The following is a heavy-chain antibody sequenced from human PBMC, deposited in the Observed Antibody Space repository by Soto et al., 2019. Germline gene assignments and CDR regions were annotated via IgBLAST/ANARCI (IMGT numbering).Heavy chain of an antibody. CDR2: IYYSGST. CDR3: ARHYYFDS. CDR1: GGSISSYY. Sequence: SETLSLTCTVSGGSISSYYWSWIRQPPGKGLEWIGYIYYSGSTNYNPSLKSRVTISVDTSKNQFSLKLSSVTAADTAAYYCARHYYFDSWGQGTQVTVS. J-gene: IGHJ4*02. V-gene: IGHV4-59*08.